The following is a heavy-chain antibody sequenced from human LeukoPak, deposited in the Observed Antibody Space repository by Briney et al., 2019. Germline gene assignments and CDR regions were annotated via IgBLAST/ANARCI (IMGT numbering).Heavy chain of an antibody. V-gene: IGHV3-74*01. CDR2: INIDGSST. J-gene: IGHJ4*02. Sequence: GGSLRLSCAASGFTFNNYWMHWVRQAPGKGLVWVSRINIDGSSTSYADSVKGRFTISRDNAKNTLYLQMNSLRAEDTAIYYCACSIWSNPYYSVYWGQGTLVTVSS. CDR1: GFTFNNYW. D-gene: IGHD6-13*01. CDR3: ACSIWSNPYYSVY.